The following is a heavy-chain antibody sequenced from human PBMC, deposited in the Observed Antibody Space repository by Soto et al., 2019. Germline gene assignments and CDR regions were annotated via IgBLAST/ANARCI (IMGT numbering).Heavy chain of an antibody. CDR2: INHRGST. CDR3: ASARWDF. J-gene: IGHJ4*02. Sequence: ETLSLTGAGSGGSLSANYWTSIRQPPGKGLDWIGEINHRGSTNYSPSLQSRVTISVDTSKNQFSLKLNSVTAADTSVYYCASARWDFWGQGILVTVSS. V-gene: IGHV4-34*01. CDR1: GGSLSANY.